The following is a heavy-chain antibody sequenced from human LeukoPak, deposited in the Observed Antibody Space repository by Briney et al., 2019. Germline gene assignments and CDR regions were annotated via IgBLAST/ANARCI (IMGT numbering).Heavy chain of an antibody. J-gene: IGHJ6*03. CDR2: FYYGGTT. CDR1: GASFSSSPYY. D-gene: IGHD2-15*01. Sequence: SETLSLTCSVSGASFSSSPYYWGWLRQPPGTGLEWIGNFYYGGTTYYNPSLKSRITLSEHRSENQCSLKLSSVTAADTAVYYCARQGEHSGVYYYMDVWGKGTTVTVSS. V-gene: IGHV4-39*01. CDR3: ARQGEHSGVYYYMDV.